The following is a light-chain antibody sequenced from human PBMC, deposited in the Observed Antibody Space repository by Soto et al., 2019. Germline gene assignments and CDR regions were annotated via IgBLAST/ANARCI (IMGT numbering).Light chain of an antibody. Sequence: QSVLTQPPSASGTPGQRVTISCSGSSSNIGSNTANWYQQLPGTAPKLLIYSNNQRSSGVPDRFSGSKSGTSASLAISVLQSEDEADYYCAAWDDSLNGWVFGGGTKVTVL. V-gene: IGLV1-44*01. J-gene: IGLJ3*02. CDR2: SNN. CDR3: AAWDDSLNGWV. CDR1: SSNIGSNT.